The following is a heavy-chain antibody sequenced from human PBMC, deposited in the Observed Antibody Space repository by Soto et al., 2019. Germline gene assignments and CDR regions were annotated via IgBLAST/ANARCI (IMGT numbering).Heavy chain of an antibody. V-gene: IGHV1-69*13. CDR1: GGTFSSYA. CDR3: ARASKYSSGWYASHGMDV. Sequence: SVKVSCKASGGTFSSYAISWVRQAPGQGLEWMGGIIPIFGTANYAQKFQGRVTITADESTSTAYMELSSLRSEDTAVYYCARASKYSSGWYASHGMDVWGQGTTVTVSS. CDR2: IIPIFGTA. J-gene: IGHJ6*02. D-gene: IGHD6-13*01.